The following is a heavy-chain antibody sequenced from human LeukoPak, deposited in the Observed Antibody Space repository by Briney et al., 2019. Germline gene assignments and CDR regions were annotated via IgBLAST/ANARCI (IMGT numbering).Heavy chain of an antibody. J-gene: IGHJ6*03. Sequence: ASETLSLTCTVSGGSISSSSYYWGWIRQPPGKGLEWIGSIYYSGSTYYNPSLKSRVTISVDTSKNQFSLKLSSVTAADTAVYYCARVGRNIAAAGKPYYYYYYMDVWGKGTTVTVSS. CDR2: IYYSGST. D-gene: IGHD6-13*01. CDR3: ARVGRNIAAAGKPYYYYYYMDV. V-gene: IGHV4-39*07. CDR1: GGSISSSSYY.